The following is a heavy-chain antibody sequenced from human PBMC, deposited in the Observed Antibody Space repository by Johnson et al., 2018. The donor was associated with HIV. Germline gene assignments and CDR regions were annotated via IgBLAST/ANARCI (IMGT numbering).Heavy chain of an antibody. V-gene: IGHV3-66*01. CDR3: GRSRVDMVVVAGAFDI. D-gene: IGHD2-15*01. Sequence: VQLVESGGGLVQPGGSLRLSCAASGFTVSSNYMSWVRQAPGKGLEWVAVIYSGGSTYYADSVKGRFTISRDKSKNTLDLQMNSLRAEDTAVYYCGRSRVDMVVVAGAFDIWGQGTMVTVSS. J-gene: IGHJ3*02. CDR1: GFTVSSNY. CDR2: IYSGGST.